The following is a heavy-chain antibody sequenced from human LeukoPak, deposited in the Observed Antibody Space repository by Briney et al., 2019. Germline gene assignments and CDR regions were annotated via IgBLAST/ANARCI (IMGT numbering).Heavy chain of an antibody. CDR1: GLTFSSHW. CDR3: ARANPADFNL. D-gene: IGHD1-14*01. J-gene: IGHJ2*01. V-gene: IGHV3-74*01. CDR2: IRYDGIVT. Sequence: PGGSLRLSCAASGLTFSSHWIHWVRQPPGKGLVWVSRIRYDGIVTNYADSVEGRFTISRDNAKNTVHLQMNSLRDDDTAVYYCARANPADFNLWGRGTLVTVSS.